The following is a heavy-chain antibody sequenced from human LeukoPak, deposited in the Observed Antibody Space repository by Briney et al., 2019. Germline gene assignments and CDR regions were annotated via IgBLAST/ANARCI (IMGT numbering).Heavy chain of an antibody. J-gene: IGHJ5*02. V-gene: IGHV3-48*01. CDR1: GFTFSSYS. D-gene: IGHD2-15*01. CDR3: ARGGFRATNWFDP. Sequence: PGGSLRLSCAASGFTFSSYSMNWVRQAPGKGLEWVSYISSSSSTIYYADSVKGRFTISRDNAKNSLYLQMNSLRAEDTAVYYCARGGFRATNWFDPWGQGTLVTVSS. CDR2: ISSSSSTI.